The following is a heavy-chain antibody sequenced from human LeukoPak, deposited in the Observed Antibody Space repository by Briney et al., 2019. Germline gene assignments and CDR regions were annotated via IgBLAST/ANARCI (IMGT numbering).Heavy chain of an antibody. CDR2: IIPIFGTA. D-gene: IGHD2-2*02. J-gene: IGHJ4*02. Sequence: SVKVSCKASRGTFSSYAISWVRQAPGQGLEWMGGIIPIFGTANYARKFQGRVTITADESTSTAYMELSSLRSEDTAVYYCARDRGYCSSTSCYKLDYWGQGTLVTVSS. CDR1: RGTFSSYA. CDR3: ARDRGYCSSTSCYKLDY. V-gene: IGHV1-69*13.